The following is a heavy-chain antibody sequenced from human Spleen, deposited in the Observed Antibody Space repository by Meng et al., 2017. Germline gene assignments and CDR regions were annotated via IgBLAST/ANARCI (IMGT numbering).Heavy chain of an antibody. V-gene: IGHV4-34*01. CDR1: GGSFSDYY. D-gene: IGHD4-17*01. CDR3: AREPNYGDYGGGFDY. Sequence: QQWGAGLLKPSETLSLTCVVSGGSFSDYYWSWIRQPPGKGLEWIGEINHSGSTNYNPSLESRATISVDTSQNNLSLKLSSVTAADSAVYYCAREPNYGDYGGGFDYWGQGTLVTVSS. CDR2: INHSGST. J-gene: IGHJ4*02.